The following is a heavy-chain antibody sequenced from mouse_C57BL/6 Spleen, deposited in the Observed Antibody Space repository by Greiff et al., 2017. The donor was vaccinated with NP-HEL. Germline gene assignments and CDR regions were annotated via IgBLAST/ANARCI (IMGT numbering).Heavy chain of an antibody. J-gene: IGHJ3*01. CDR1: GYTFTSYW. CDR3: ARDYYGSSYPFAY. V-gene: IGHV1-72*01. CDR2: IDPNSGGT. D-gene: IGHD1-1*01. Sequence: QVQLKQPGAELVKPGASVKLSCKASGYTFTSYWMHWVKQRPGRGLEWIGRIDPNSGGTKYNEKLKSKATLTVDKPSSTAYMQLRSLTSEDSAFYYCARDYYGSSYPFAYWGQGTLVTVSA.